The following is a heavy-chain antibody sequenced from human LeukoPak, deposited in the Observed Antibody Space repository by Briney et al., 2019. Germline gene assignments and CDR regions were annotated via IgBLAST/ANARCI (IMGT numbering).Heavy chain of an antibody. D-gene: IGHD6-19*01. CDR2: ISNDGTNE. Sequence: HPGGSLRLSCAASRFTFSTYAMHWVRQAPGKGLEWVAGISNDGTNEDHADSVKGRFTISRDNSKNTLYLQMNSLRAEDTAIYYCARDRIAVAGMGAFQHWGQGTLVTVSS. CDR1: RFTFSTYA. V-gene: IGHV3-30-3*01. J-gene: IGHJ1*01. CDR3: ARDRIAVAGMGAFQH.